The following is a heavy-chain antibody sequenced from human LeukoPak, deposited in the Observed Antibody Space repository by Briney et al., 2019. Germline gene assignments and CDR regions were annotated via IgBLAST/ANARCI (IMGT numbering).Heavy chain of an antibody. CDR2: ISGSGGST. D-gene: IGHD3-22*01. J-gene: IGHJ4*02. CDR3: AKDCLGYYDSSGHFDY. V-gene: IGHV3-23*01. CDR1: GFTFSSYA. Sequence: GGSLRLSCAASGFTFSSYAMSWVRQAPGKGLEWVSAISGSGGSTYYADSVKGRFTISRDNSKNMLYLQMNSLRAEDTAVYYCAKDCLGYYDSSGHFDYWGQGTLVTVSS.